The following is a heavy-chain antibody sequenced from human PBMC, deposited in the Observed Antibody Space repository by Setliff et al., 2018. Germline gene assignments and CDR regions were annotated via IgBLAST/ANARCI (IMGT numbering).Heavy chain of an antibody. CDR2: IYYSGST. CDR1: GGSISSSSYY. V-gene: IGHV4-39*01. D-gene: IGHD1-1*01. Sequence: SETLSLTCTVSGGSISSSSYYWGWIRQPPGKGLEWIGSIYYSGSTYYNPSLKSRVTISVDTSKNQFSLKLSSVTAADTAVYYGARVAGGDWKKRGMDVWGQGTTVTVSS. CDR3: ARVAGGDWKKRGMDV. J-gene: IGHJ6*02.